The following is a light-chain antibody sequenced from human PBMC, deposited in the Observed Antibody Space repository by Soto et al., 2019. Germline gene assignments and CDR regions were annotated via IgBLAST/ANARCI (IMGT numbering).Light chain of an antibody. Sequence: QSVLTQPASVSGSPGQSIAISCTGTSSDVGIYNYVSWYQQHPGKVPKLIIYEVTNRPSGVSNRFSGSKSGNTASLIISGLQAEDEADYYCNSYTTSGSRVFGTGTKLTVL. CDR3: NSYTTSGSRV. V-gene: IGLV2-14*01. CDR2: EVT. CDR1: SSDVGIYNY. J-gene: IGLJ1*01.